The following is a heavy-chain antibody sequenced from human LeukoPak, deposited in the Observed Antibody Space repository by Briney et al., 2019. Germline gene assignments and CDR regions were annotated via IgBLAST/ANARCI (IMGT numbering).Heavy chain of an antibody. V-gene: IGHV3-30-3*01. CDR1: GFSFSSYA. Sequence: GRSLRLSCAASGFSFSSYAMHWVRQAPGKGLEWVAIITYDGSSKYYADSVEGRSTISRDQSKNTLYLQMNSLRPEDTAIYYCAREKRSGYYPGYWGQGTLVTVSS. CDR2: ITYDGSSK. D-gene: IGHD3-3*01. CDR3: AREKRSGYYPGY. J-gene: IGHJ4*02.